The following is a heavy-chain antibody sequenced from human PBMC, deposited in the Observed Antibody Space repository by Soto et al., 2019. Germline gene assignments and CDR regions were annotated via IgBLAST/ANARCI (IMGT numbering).Heavy chain of an antibody. CDR2: ISAYNGNT. CDR3: ARDPRIAAAGTFMHY. D-gene: IGHD6-13*01. CDR1: GYTFTSYG. J-gene: IGHJ4*02. Sequence: QVQLVQSGAEVKKPGASVKVSCKASGYTFTSYGISWVRQAPGQGLEWMGWISAYNGNTNYAQKLQGRVTMTTDTSTSTAYMDLRSVRSDDTAVYYCARDPRIAAAGTFMHYWGQGTLVTVSS. V-gene: IGHV1-18*01.